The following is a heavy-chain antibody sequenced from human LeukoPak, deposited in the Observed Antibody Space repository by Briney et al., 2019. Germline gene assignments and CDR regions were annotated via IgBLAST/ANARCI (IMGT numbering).Heavy chain of an antibody. CDR1: GYTFTGYY. D-gene: IGHD5-18*01. CDR2: INPNSGGT. V-gene: IGHV1-2*02. J-gene: IGHJ4*02. Sequence: ASVKVSCKASGYTFTGYYMHWVRQAPGQGLEWMGWINPNSGGTNYAQKFQGRVTMTRDTSISTAYMELSRLRSDDTAVYYCARLRGYSYGWVDYWGQGTLVTVSS. CDR3: ARLRGYSYGWVDY.